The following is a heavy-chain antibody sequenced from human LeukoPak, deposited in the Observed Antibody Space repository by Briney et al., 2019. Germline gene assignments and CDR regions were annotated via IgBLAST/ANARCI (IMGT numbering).Heavy chain of an antibody. Sequence: GASVKVSCKASGYTFTSYGISWVRQAPGQGLEWMGWISAYNGNTNYAQKLQGRVTMTTDTSTSTAYMELRSLRSDDTAVYYCARVSPNIVLMVYASWMAAFDIWGQGTMVTVSS. CDR3: ARVSPNIVLMVYASWMAAFDI. CDR2: ISAYNGNT. CDR1: GYTFTSYG. V-gene: IGHV1-18*01. D-gene: IGHD2-8*01. J-gene: IGHJ3*02.